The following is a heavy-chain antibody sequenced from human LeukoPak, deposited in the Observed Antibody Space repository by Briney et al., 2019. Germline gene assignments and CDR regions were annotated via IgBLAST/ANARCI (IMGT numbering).Heavy chain of an antibody. J-gene: IGHJ1*01. V-gene: IGHV3-53*01. D-gene: IGHD1-26*01. CDR1: GFTVSSNY. CDR3: ARISGSSKKYFQH. Sequence: GGSLRLSCAASGFTVSSNYMSWVRQDPGKGLEWVSVIYSGGSTYYADSVKGRFTISRDNSKNTLYLQMNSLRAEDTALYYCARISGSSKKYFQHWGQGTLVTVSS. CDR2: IYSGGST.